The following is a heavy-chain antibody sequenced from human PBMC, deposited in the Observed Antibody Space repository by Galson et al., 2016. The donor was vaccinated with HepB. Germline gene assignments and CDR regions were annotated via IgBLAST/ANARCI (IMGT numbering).Heavy chain of an antibody. CDR3: ARGRCNILTGYHWFDP. Sequence: SVKVSCKASGYTITSYYMHWVRQAPGQGLEWMGIINPSGGSTTYAQKFQGRVTMTRDTSTSTVYMELSSLRSDDTAVYYCARGRCNILTGYHWFDPWGQGTLVTVSS. CDR2: INPSGGST. D-gene: IGHD3-9*01. CDR1: GYTITSYY. J-gene: IGHJ5*02. V-gene: IGHV1-46*01.